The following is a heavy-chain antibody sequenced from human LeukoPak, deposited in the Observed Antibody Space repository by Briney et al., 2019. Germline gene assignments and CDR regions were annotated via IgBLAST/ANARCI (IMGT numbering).Heavy chain of an antibody. CDR2: IYYSGST. CDR1: GGSISSSSDY. J-gene: IGHJ5*02. CDR3: ARLIIAVAGRSWFDP. D-gene: IGHD6-19*01. Sequence: SSETLSLTCTVSGGSISSSSDYWGWLRQPPGKGLEWIGSIYYSGSTYYTPSLKSRVTIAVDTSKNHFCLKLSCVTAADTAVYYCARLIIAVAGRSWFDPWGQGTLVTVSS. V-gene: IGHV4-39*01.